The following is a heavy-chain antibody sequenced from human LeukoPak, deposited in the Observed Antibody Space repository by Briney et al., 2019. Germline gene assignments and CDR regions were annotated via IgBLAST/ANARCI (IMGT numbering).Heavy chain of an antibody. CDR2: IKPDGSEI. D-gene: IGHD4-17*01. CDR3: AEGSNYGDSSF. Sequence: GGSLRLSCAASGFPFSSYWMSWVRQFPGKGLEWVANIKPDGSEIYYVDSVKGRFIVSRDNAKNSLYLQMNSLRAEDTAMNYCAEGSNYGDSSFWGQGTLVTVSS. V-gene: IGHV3-7*01. CDR1: GFPFSSYW. J-gene: IGHJ4*02.